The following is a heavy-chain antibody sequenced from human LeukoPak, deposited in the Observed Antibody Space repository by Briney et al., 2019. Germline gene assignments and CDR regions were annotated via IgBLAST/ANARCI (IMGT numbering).Heavy chain of an antibody. CDR2: ISNSAGST. J-gene: IGHJ4*02. CDR3: AKRASGSGTSLYYFDY. Sequence: GGSLRLSCAASGFTFSSYAMSWVRQAPGKGLEWVSVISNSAGSTFYADSVKGRFTISRDNSKNALYLQMNSLRAEDTAVYYCAKRASGSGTSLYYFDYWGQGTLVTVSS. V-gene: IGHV3-23*01. D-gene: IGHD3-10*01. CDR1: GFTFSSYA.